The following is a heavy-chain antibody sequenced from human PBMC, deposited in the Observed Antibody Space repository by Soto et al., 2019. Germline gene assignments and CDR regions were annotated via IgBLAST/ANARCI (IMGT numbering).Heavy chain of an antibody. CDR2: ISYDGSNK. J-gene: IGHJ2*01. V-gene: IGHV3-30*18. Sequence: GGSLRLSCVASGFTSSYYGMHWVRQAPGKGLEWVAVISYDGSNKYYADSVKGRFTISRDNSKNTLYLQMNSLRAEDTAVYYCAKRTGAPELWGRGTLVTVSS. D-gene: IGHD7-27*01. CDR1: GFTSSYYG. CDR3: AKRTGAPEL.